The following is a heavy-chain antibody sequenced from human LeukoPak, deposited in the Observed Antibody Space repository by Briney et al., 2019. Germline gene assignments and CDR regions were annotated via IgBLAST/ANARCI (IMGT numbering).Heavy chain of an antibody. J-gene: IGHJ4*02. V-gene: IGHV1-2*02. CDR1: GYTFTAYY. CDR2: INPNTGVT. CDR3: ARRPELDSYSYNEYFDY. Sequence: GASVKVSCKASGYTFTAYYVHWVRLAPGQGLEWMGWINPNTGVTNYAQKFRGRVTMTRDTSISTTYMELSSLRSEDTAVYYCARRPELDSYSYNEYFDYWGQGTLVTVSS. D-gene: IGHD5-24*01.